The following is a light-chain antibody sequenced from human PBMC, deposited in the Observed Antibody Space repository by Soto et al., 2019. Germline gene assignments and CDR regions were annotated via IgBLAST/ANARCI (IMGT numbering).Light chain of an antibody. J-gene: IGKJ1*01. CDR2: DAS. V-gene: IGKV1-5*01. CDR1: QSIRSW. Sequence: DIQMTQSPSTLSASVGDRVTITCRASQSIRSWLAWYQQKPGKAPQLLIYDASNLESGVPSRYSGSGPGTEFTLTISSLQPYDLATYYCQQYDRGSKTFGRGTKVDIK. CDR3: QQYDRGSKT.